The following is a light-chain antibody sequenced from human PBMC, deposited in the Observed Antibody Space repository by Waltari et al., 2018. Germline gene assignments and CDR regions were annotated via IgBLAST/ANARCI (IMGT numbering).Light chain of an antibody. J-gene: IGLJ3*02. CDR2: DVS. Sequence: QSALTQPASVSGSPGQSITISCMGTSSDIGTYILVSWYQQYPGKAPKLISFDVSKRPTWIFNRFSGSKSANPASLISSGLQAEDEADYCCCSYAIINSWVCGGGTKVTVL. V-gene: IGLV2-23*02. CDR3: CSYAIINSWV. CDR1: SSDIGTYIL.